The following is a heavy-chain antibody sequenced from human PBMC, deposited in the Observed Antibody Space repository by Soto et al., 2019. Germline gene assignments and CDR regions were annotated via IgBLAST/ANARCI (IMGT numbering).Heavy chain of an antibody. D-gene: IGHD3-22*01. V-gene: IGHV3-9*01. CDR2: ISWNSGSI. J-gene: IGHJ1*01. CDR1: GFTFDDYA. Sequence: PGGSLRLSCAASGFTFDDYAMHWVRQAPGKGLEWVSGISWNSGSIGYADSVKDRFTISRDNAKNSLYLQMNSLRAEDTALYYCAKTNYYDSSGYYGYFQHWGQGTLVTVSS. CDR3: AKTNYYDSSGYYGYFQH.